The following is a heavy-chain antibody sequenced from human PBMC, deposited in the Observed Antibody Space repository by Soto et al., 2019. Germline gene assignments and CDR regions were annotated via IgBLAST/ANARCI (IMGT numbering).Heavy chain of an antibody. D-gene: IGHD5-18*01. CDR1: GFTFSSYS. CDR3: ARDLGGSYGYGY. J-gene: IGHJ4*02. V-gene: IGHV3-21*01. CDR2: ISSSSSYI. Sequence: EVQLVESGGGLVKPGGSLRLSCAASGFTFSSYSMNWVRQAPGKGLEWVSSISSSSSYIYYADSVKGRFTISRDNAKNSAYLQMNSLRAEDTAVYYCARDLGGSYGYGYWGQGTLVTVSS.